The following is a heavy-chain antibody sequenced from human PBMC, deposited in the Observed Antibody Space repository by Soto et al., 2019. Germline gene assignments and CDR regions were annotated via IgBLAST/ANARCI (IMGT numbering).Heavy chain of an antibody. V-gene: IGHV3-23*01. CDR3: AKLNDELDF. Sequence: EVQLLESGGGLVQPGGSLRLSCAASGFTFSSFAMSWVRQAPGKGLQWVSSLTRSHTTFYADSVKGRFTISRDNSKNTLYLQMSSLRAEDTAVYYCAKLNDELDFWGQGNLVTVSS. CDR2: LTRSHTT. D-gene: IGHD1-1*01. J-gene: IGHJ4*01. CDR1: GFTFSSFA.